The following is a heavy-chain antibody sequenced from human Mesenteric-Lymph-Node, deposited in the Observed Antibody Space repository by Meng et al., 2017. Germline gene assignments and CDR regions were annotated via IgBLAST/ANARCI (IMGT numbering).Heavy chain of an antibody. CDR2: IKSDGSAT. Sequence: GESLKISCAASGFTFSSYAMSWVRQAPGKGLVWVSRIKSDGSATSYADSVKGRFTISRDNAKNTLYLQMNSLRAEDTAVYYCARGSSVLDYWGQGTLVTVSS. V-gene: IGHV3-74*01. CDR3: ARGSSVLDY. CDR1: GFTFSSYA. J-gene: IGHJ4*02. D-gene: IGHD3-10*02.